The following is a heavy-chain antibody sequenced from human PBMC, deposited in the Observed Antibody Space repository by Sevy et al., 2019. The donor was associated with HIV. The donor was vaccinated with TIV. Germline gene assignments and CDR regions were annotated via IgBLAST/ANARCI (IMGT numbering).Heavy chain of an antibody. V-gene: IGHV3-30-3*01. CDR3: AIDGGYSIKWYPLY. CDR1: GFAFSSHA. D-gene: IGHD6-13*01. Sequence: GGSLRLSCAASGFAFSSHAMHWVRQAPGKGLEWGAVISYEGTETFYAASVEGRFTISRDNSKNMLSLQINSLRPEDTAVYYCAIDGGYSIKWYPLYWGHGTLVTVSS. J-gene: IGHJ4*01. CDR2: ISYEGTET.